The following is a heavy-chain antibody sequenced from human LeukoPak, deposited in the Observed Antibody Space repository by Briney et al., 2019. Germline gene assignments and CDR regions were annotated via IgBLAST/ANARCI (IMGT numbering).Heavy chain of an antibody. D-gene: IGHD3-16*01. Sequence: SQTPSLTCTVSGASISSNYWSWIRQPPGKGLEWIGYIYYSGSTNYNPSLKSRVTISVHTFKNQFSLKLSSVTAADTAVYYCARVGPRADAVDIWGQGTMVTVSS. J-gene: IGHJ3*02. CDR2: IYYSGST. V-gene: IGHV4-59*01. CDR1: GASISSNY. CDR3: ARVGPRADAVDI.